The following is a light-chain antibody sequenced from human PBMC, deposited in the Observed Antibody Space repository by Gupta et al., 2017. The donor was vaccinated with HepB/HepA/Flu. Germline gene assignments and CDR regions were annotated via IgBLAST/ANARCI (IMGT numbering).Light chain of an antibody. CDR3: VGWDDSLSGYV. J-gene: IGLJ1*01. V-gene: IGLV1-47*02. Sequence: QPVLTPPPSASGTPGQRVTISCSGSSSNIGNANAYWYQQLPGTAPKLLIYTDNQRTSGFPDRFSGSKSGTTATLAISGLRSEDEADYYCVGWDDSLSGYVFGAGTKVTVL. CDR2: TDN. CDR1: SSNIGNAN.